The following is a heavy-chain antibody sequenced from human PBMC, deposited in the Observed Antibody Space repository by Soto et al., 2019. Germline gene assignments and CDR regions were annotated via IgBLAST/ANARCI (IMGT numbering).Heavy chain of an antibody. CDR3: ARADKQQLDEYYFDY. CDR2: IYSGGST. V-gene: IGHV3-66*01. Sequence: GGSLRLSCAASGFTVSSNYMSWVRQAPGKGLEWVSVIYSGGSTYYADSVKGRFTISRDNSKNTLYLQMNSLRAEDTAVYYCARADKQQLDEYYFDYWGQGTLVTVSS. D-gene: IGHD6-13*01. CDR1: GFTVSSNY. J-gene: IGHJ4*02.